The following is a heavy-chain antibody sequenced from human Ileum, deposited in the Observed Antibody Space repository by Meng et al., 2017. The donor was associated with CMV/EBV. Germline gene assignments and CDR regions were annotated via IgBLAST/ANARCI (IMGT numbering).Heavy chain of an antibody. J-gene: IGHJ4*02. CDR2: AKPKRYTT. CDR3: VRDNWGLDY. V-gene: IGHV3-72*01. D-gene: IGHD7-27*01. CDR1: GFIFTDYY. Sequence: LSCSASGFIFTDYYMDWVRQAPGKGLEWVGRAKPKRYTTQFAASVEGRFTISRDDSKNSLFLQMNNLKTEDTALYYCVRDNWGLDYWGQGTLVTVSS.